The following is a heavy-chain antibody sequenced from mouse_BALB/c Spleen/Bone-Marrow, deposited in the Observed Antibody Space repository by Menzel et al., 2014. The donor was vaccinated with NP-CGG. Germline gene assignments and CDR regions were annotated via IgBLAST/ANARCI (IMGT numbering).Heavy chain of an antibody. CDR1: DYTFTSYW. V-gene: IGHV1-7*01. Sequence: VQLQQSGAELAKPGASVRMSCKASDYTFTSYWMHWVKQRPGQGLEWIGYINPSTGYTEYNQKFKDKATLTADKSSSTAYMQLSSLTSEDSAVYYCARSTGLRRGFAYWGQGTLVTVSA. J-gene: IGHJ3*01. CDR2: INPSTGYT. CDR3: ARSTGLRRGFAY.